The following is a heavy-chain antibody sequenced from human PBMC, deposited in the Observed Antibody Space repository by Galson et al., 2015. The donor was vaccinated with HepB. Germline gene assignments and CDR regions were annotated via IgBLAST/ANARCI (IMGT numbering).Heavy chain of an antibody. CDR2: IYYSGST. CDR1: GGSISSYY. Sequence: ETLSLTCTVSGGSISSYYWSWIRQPPGKGLEWIGYIYYSGSTNYNPSLKSRVTISVDTSKNQLSLKLSSVTAADTAVYYCARHPSIAVAGIDYWGQGTLVTVSS. D-gene: IGHD6-19*01. J-gene: IGHJ4*02. CDR3: ARHPSIAVAGIDY. V-gene: IGHV4-59*08.